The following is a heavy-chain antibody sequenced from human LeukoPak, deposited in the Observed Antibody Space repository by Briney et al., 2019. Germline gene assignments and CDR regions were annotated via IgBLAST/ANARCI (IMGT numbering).Heavy chain of an antibody. D-gene: IGHD2-15*01. Sequence: SVKVSCKASGFTFTSSAMQWVRQARGQRLEWIGWIVVGCGNTNYAQKFQERVTITRDMSTSTAYMELSSLRSEDTAVYYCAALLGYCSGGSCYGAFDYWGQGTLVTVSS. CDR1: GFTFTSSA. CDR3: AALLGYCSGGSCYGAFDY. CDR2: IVVGCGNT. V-gene: IGHV1-58*02. J-gene: IGHJ4*02.